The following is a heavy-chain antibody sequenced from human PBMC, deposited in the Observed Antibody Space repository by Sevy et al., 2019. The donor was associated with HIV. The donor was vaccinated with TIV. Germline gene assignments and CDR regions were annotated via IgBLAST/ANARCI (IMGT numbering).Heavy chain of an antibody. CDR2: ISPTGGTT. J-gene: IGHJ4*02. CDR1: GFTFSSYD. D-gene: IGHD6-13*01. CDR3: AKDLEQQLGPDY. Sequence: GGSLRLSCAASGFTFSSYDMSWVRQAPGKGLEGVPGISPTGGTTHYAESVKGRFIISRDNSKKTLFLQMNSLRAEDTALYYCAKDLEQQLGPDYWGQGTQVTVSS. V-gene: IGHV3-23*01.